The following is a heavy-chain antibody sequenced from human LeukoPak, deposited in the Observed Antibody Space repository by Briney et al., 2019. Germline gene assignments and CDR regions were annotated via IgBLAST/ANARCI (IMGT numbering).Heavy chain of an antibody. D-gene: IGHD3-10*01. CDR3: ARGVLWFGDLGNWFDP. J-gene: IGHJ5*02. CDR2: IIPIFGTA. V-gene: IGHV1-69*01. Sequence: SVKVSCKASGGTFSSYAISWVRQAPGQGLEWMGGIIPIFGTANYAQKFQGRVTITADESTSTAYMELSSLRSEDTAVYYCARGVLWFGDLGNWFDPWGQGTLVTVSS. CDR1: GGTFSSYA.